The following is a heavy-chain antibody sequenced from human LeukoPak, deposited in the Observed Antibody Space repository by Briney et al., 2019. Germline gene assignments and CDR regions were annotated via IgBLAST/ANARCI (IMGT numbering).Heavy chain of an antibody. CDR2: IYSGGST. D-gene: IGHD5-18*01. V-gene: IGHV3-53*01. CDR3: ARVSTAMVNAFDI. J-gene: IGHJ3*02. CDR1: GFTVSSNY. Sequence: GGSPRLSCAASGFTVSSNYISWVRQAPGKGLEWVSVIYSGGSTYYADSVKGRFTISRDNSKNTLYLQMNSLRAEDTAVYYCARVSTAMVNAFDIWGQGTMVTVSS.